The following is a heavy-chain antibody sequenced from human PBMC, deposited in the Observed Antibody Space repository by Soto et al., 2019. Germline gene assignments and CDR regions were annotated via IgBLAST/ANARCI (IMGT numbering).Heavy chain of an antibody. Sequence: VKVSCKASGYTFPSYDINWVRQATGQGLEWMGGIIPIFGTANYAQKFQGRVTITADESTSTAYMELSSLRSEDTAVYYCGKSDFWSGPTHWGQGTLVTVSS. CDR1: GYTFPSYD. V-gene: IGHV1-69*13. CDR2: IIPIFGTA. CDR3: GKSDFWSGPTH. D-gene: IGHD3-3*01. J-gene: IGHJ4*02.